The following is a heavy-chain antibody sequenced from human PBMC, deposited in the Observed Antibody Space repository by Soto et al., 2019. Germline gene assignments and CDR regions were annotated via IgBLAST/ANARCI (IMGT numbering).Heavy chain of an antibody. J-gene: IGHJ4*01. D-gene: IGHD2-15*01. V-gene: IGHV3-15*07. CDR3: TTDSLFTRILVRFDF. Sequence: EVQLVEPGGGLVKPGGSLTLSSAASGFTFSTAWINCVRQAPGKRLERVGRIKSKINGGTTEFAASVKGRFGISRDDSTDMVYLQMNSLKPEDTAMYYCTTDSLFTRILVRFDFCCHGTLVTVSS. CDR1: GFTFSTAW. CDR2: IKSKINGGTT.